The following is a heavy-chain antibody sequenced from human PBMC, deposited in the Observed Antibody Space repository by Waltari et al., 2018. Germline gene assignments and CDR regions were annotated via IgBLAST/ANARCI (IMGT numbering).Heavy chain of an antibody. D-gene: IGHD2-8*01. CDR1: GGSLRSSSYY. CDR3: ARHPAMTIMLWYFDL. Sequence: QLQLQESGPGLVKPSETLSLTCTVSGGSLRSSSYYWGWIRQPPGKGLEWIGSIYYSGSTYYNPSLKSRVTISVDTSKNQFSLKLSSVTAADTAVYYCARHPAMTIMLWYFDLWGRGTLVTVSS. J-gene: IGHJ2*01. CDR2: IYYSGST. V-gene: IGHV4-39*01.